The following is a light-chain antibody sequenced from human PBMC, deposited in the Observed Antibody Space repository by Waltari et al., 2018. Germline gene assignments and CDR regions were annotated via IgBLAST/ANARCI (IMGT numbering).Light chain of an antibody. CDR1: HSVLYSSNNKNY. CDR3: QQYYDTPLT. Sequence: DVVMTQSPDSLAVSLGERATINCKSSHSVLYSSNNKNYLAWYQQRPRQSPKLLISWAASRGSGVPGRSTGSGSGTDFTLASSRLQAEEVAVYYCQQYYDTPLTFGGGTKVAIK. CDR2: WAA. J-gene: IGKJ4*01. V-gene: IGKV4-1*01.